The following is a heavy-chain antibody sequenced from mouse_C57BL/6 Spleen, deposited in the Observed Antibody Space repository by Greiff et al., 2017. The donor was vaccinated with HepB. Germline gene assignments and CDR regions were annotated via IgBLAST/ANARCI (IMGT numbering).Heavy chain of an antibody. CDR1: GYAFSSSW. CDR3: ARRGEPRGAMDY. CDR2: IYPGDGDT. J-gene: IGHJ4*01. V-gene: IGHV1-82*01. Sequence: VKLMESGPELVKPGASVKISCKASGYAFSSSWMNWVKQRPGKGLEWIGRIYPGDGDTNYNGKFKGKATLTADKSSSTAYMQLSSLTSEDSAVYFCARRGEPRGAMDYWGQGTSVTVSS.